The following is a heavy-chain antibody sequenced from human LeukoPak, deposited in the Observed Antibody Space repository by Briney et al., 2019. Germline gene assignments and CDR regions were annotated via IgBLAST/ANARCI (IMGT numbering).Heavy chain of an antibody. CDR1: VYSFTDYF. J-gene: IGHJ5*02. CDR3: ARADRLDGGPYLIGP. Sequence: ASVKVSCKSFVYSFTDYFMHWVRQAPGQGLECMGWINPNSCGTSSAQKFQGRVTMTRDTSITTVYMEVSWLTSDDTAIYYCARADRLDGGPYLIGPWGQGTLVTVSS. D-gene: IGHD2-21*01. V-gene: IGHV1-2*02. CDR2: INPNSCGT.